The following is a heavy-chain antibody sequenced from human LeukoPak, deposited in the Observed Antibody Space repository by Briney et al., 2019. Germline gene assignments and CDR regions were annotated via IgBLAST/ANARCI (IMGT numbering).Heavy chain of an antibody. V-gene: IGHV4-39*07. D-gene: IGHD1-26*01. CDR2: IYHSGST. Sequence: PSETLSLTCTVSGGSISSGDYYWSWIRQPRGKGLEWIEEIYHSGSTNYNPSLKSRVTISVDKSKNQFSLKLSSVTAADTAVYYCARNPGMTDGRSNYYGMDVWGQGTTVTVSS. CDR1: GGSISSGDYY. J-gene: IGHJ6*02. CDR3: ARNPGMTDGRSNYYGMDV.